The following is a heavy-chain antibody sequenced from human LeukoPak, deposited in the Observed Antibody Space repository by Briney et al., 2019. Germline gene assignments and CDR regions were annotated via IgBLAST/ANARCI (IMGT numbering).Heavy chain of an antibody. J-gene: IGHJ6*02. V-gene: IGHV4-39*01. CDR3: ARGRSLSGMDV. CDR1: GGSISSSSYY. D-gene: IGHD3-10*01. Sequence: SETLSLTCTVSGGSISSSSYYWGWICQPPGKGLEWIGSIYYSGSTYYNPSLKSRVTISVDASKNQFSLKLSSVTAADTAVYYCARGRSLSGMDVWGQGTTVTVSS. CDR2: IYYSGST.